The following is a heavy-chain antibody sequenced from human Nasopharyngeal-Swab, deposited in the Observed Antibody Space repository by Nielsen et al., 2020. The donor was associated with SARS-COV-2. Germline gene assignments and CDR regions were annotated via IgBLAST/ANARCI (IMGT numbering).Heavy chain of an antibody. D-gene: IGHD3-16*01. CDR2: INHSGST. Sequence: SQTLSLTCAVYGGSFSGYYWSWIRQPPGKGLEWIGEINHSGSTNYNPSLKSRVTISVDTSKNQFSLKLSSVTAADTAVYYCARGGIPIGDLPTGYYFDYWGQGTLVTVSS. CDR3: ARGGIPIGDLPTGYYFDY. V-gene: IGHV4-34*01. CDR1: GGSFSGYY. J-gene: IGHJ4*02.